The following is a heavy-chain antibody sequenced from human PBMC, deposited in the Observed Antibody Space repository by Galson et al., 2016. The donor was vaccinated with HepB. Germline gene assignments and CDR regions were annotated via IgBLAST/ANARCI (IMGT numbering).Heavy chain of an antibody. D-gene: IGHD6-25*01. J-gene: IGHJ3*02. V-gene: IGHV4-39*01. Sequence: SETLSLTCTVSGGSLTSGDYYWAWIRQPPGKGLEFIGDIYYRGNTYYNPSLTSRVTISMDTSKNQFSLKLSSVTAADTAMYHCTRRGYRSVGFDIWGQGTMVTVSS. CDR2: IYYRGNT. CDR3: TRRGYRSVGFDI. CDR1: GGSLTSGDYY.